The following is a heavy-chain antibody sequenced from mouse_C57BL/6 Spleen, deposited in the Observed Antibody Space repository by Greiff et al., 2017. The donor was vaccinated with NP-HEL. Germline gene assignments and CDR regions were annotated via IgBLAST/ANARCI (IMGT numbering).Heavy chain of an antibody. CDR2: IHPNSGST. J-gene: IGHJ4*01. V-gene: IGHV1-64*01. CDR1: GYTFTSYW. D-gene: IGHD2-4*01. CDR3: ARGGYYDYDRNYAMDY. Sequence: QVQLQQPGAELVKPGASVKLSCKASGYTFTSYWMHWVKQRPGQGLEWIGMIHPNSGSTNYNEKFKSKATLTVDKSSSTAYMQLSSLTSEDSAVYYCARGGYYDYDRNYAMDYWGQGTSVTVSS.